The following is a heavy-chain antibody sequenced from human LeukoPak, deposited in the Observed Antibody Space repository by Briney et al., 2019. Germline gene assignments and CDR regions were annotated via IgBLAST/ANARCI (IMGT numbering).Heavy chain of an antibody. Sequence: SETLSLTCTVSGGSISSGDYYWSWIRQPPGKGLEWIGYICYSGSTYYNPSLKSRVTISVDTSKNQFSLKLSSVTAADTAVYYCARSKGTVTTGIDYWGQGTLVTVSS. CDR2: ICYSGST. CDR3: ARSKGTVTTGIDY. J-gene: IGHJ4*02. V-gene: IGHV4-30-4*01. D-gene: IGHD4-17*01. CDR1: GGSISSGDYY.